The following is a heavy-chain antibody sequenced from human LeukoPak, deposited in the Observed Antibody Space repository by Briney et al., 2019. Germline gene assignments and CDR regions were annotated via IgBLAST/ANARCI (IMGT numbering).Heavy chain of an antibody. CDR3: AKDISWGDKLVGFHY. CDR2: ISWNSGSI. V-gene: IGHV3-9*01. CDR1: GFTFDDYA. J-gene: IGHJ4*02. D-gene: IGHD3-16*01. Sequence: GGSLRLSCAASGFTFDDYAMHWVRQAPGKGLEWVSGISWNSGSIGYADSVKGRFTISRDNAKNSLYLQMNSLRAEDTALYYCAKDISWGDKLVGFHYWGQGTLVTVSS.